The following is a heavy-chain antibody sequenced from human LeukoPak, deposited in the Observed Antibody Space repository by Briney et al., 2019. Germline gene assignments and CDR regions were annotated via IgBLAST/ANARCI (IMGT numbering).Heavy chain of an antibody. CDR1: GFTFSDHY. CDR2: IRNKANGFTT. CDR3: ARVWGSYSNYDYLDY. Sequence: PGGSLRLSCAASGFTFSDHYMDWVRQAPGKGLEWVGRIRNKANGFTTEYGASVQGRFSISRDDSKETLYLQMASLKTEDTAVYYCARVWGSYSNYDYLDYWGQGTLVTVSS. D-gene: IGHD4-11*01. J-gene: IGHJ4*02. V-gene: IGHV3-72*01.